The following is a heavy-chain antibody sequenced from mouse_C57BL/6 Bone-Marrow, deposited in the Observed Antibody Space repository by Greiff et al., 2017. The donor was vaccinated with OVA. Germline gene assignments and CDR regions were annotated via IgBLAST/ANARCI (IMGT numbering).Heavy chain of an antibody. V-gene: IGHV1-54*01. J-gene: IGHJ2*01. D-gene: IGHD1-1*01. Sequence: QVQLQQSGAELVRPGTSVKVSCKASGYAFTNYLIEWVKQRPGQGLEWIGVINPGSGGTNYNEKFKGKATRTADKSSSTAYMQLSSLTSEDSAVYFCAMFYYGSSDWGQGTTLTVSS. CDR3: AMFYYGSSD. CDR2: INPGSGGT. CDR1: GYAFTNYL.